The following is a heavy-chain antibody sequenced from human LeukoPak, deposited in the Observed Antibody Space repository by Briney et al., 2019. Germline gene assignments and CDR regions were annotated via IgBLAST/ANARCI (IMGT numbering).Heavy chain of an antibody. CDR1: GGSISSGGYY. J-gene: IGHJ3*02. CDR3: ARAALYDNRFLETFDI. CDR2: IYYSGST. V-gene: IGHV4-31*03. Sequence: SETLSLTCTVSGGSISSGGYYWSWIRQHPGKGLEWIGYIYYSGSTYYNPSLKSRVTISVDTSKNQFSLKLSSVTAADTAVYYCARAALYDNRFLETFDIWGQGTMVTVSS. D-gene: IGHD3-3*01.